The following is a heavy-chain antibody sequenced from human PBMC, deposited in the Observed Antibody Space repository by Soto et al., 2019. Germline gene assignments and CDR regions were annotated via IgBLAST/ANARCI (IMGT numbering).Heavy chain of an antibody. Sequence: ASVKVSCKASGYTFTSYGISWVRQAPGQGLEWMGWISAYNGNTNYAQKLQGRVTITRDTSTSTAYMELSSLRSEDTAVYYCAILLIVVVVAATKAFDYWGQGTLVTVSS. V-gene: IGHV1-18*01. CDR2: ISAYNGNT. CDR3: AILLIVVVVAATKAFDY. D-gene: IGHD2-15*01. CDR1: GYTFTSYG. J-gene: IGHJ4*02.